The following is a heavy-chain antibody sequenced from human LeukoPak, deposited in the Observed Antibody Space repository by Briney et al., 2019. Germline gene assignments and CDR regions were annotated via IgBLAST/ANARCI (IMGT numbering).Heavy chain of an antibody. CDR2: ISGSSGST. CDR3: VKDRVVVVVAATPVGWFDP. J-gene: IGHJ5*02. V-gene: IGHV3-23*01. D-gene: IGHD2-15*01. CDR1: GFTFSSYA. Sequence: GGSLRLSCAASGFTFSSYAVSWVRQAPGKGLEWVSAISGSSGSTYYADSVKGWFTISRDNSKNTLYLQMNSLRAEDTAVYYCVKDRVVVVVAATPVGWFDPWGQGTLVTVSS.